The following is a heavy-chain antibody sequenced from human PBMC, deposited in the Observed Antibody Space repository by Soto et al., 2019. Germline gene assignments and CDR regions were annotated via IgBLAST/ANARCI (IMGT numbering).Heavy chain of an antibody. V-gene: IGHV3-13*01. Sequence: EVQLVESGGGLVQPGGSLRLSCAASGFTFSSYDMHWVRQATGKGLEWVSAIGTAGDTYYPGSVKGRFTISRENAKNSLYLQMNSLRAGDTAVYYCARGALDGDFFDYWGQGTLVTVSS. CDR2: IGTAGDT. CDR3: ARGALDGDFFDY. D-gene: IGHD3-3*01. CDR1: GFTFSSYD. J-gene: IGHJ4*02.